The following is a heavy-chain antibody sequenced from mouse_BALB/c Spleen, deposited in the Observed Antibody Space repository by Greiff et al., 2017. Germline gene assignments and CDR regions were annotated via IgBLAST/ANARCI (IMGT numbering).Heavy chain of an antibody. CDR2: ILPGSGST. CDR1: GYTFSSYW. J-gene: IGHJ2*01. CDR3: AKCPYYYGSSYPDY. D-gene: IGHD1-1*01. V-gene: IGHV1-9*01. Sequence: QVQLQQSGAELMKPGASVKISCKATGYTFSSYWIEWVKQRPGHGLEWIGEILPGSGSTNYNEKFKGKATFTADTSSNTAYMQLSSLTSEDSAVYYGAKCPYYYGSSYPDYWGQGTTLTVSS.